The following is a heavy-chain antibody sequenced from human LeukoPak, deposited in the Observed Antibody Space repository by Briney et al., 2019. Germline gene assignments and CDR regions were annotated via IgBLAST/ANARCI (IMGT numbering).Heavy chain of an antibody. V-gene: IGHV3-21*01. CDR3: AREVIWSGSYQYYSDY. Sequence: GGSLRLSCAASGFTFSSYSMNWVRQAPGKGLEWVSSISSSSYIYYADSVKGRFTISRDNAKNSLYLQMNSLRAEDTAVYYCAREVIWSGSYQYYSDYWGQGTLVTVSS. J-gene: IGHJ4*02. CDR1: GFTFSSYS. CDR2: ISSSSYI. D-gene: IGHD1-26*01.